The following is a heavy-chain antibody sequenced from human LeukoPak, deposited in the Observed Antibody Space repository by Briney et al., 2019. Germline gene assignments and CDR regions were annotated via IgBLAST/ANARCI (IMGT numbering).Heavy chain of an antibody. J-gene: IGHJ6*03. D-gene: IGHD3-10*01. Sequence: SETLSLTCTVSGGSISSYYWSWIRQPAGKGLEWIGRIYTSGSTSYNPSLKSRVTMSVDTSKNQFSLKLSSVTAADTAVYYCAREDEGGESGSYYNPYYYYYMDVWGKGTTVTISS. CDR3: AREDEGGESGSYYNPYYYYYMDV. V-gene: IGHV4-4*07. CDR2: IYTSGST. CDR1: GGSISSYY.